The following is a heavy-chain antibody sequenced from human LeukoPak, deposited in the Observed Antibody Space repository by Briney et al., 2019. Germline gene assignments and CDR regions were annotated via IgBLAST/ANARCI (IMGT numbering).Heavy chain of an antibody. CDR2: IYYSGST. CDR3: ARDVGGSSSGYYSDY. Sequence: SETLSLTCTVSGGSISSYYWSWIRQPPGKGLEWIGYIYYSGSTNYNPSLKSRVTISVDTSKNQFSLKLSSVTAADTAVYYCARDVGGSSSGYYSDYWGQGTLITVSS. V-gene: IGHV4-59*01. J-gene: IGHJ4*02. CDR1: GGSISSYY. D-gene: IGHD3-22*01.